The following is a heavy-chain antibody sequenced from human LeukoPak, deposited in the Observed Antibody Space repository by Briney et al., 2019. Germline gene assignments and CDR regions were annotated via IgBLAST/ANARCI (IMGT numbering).Heavy chain of an antibody. CDR1: GFTVSSNY. V-gene: IGHV3-53*01. CDR3: ARGQGYYDSSGYYEDY. Sequence: GGSLRLSCAASGFTVSSNYMSWVRQAPGTGLEWVSVIYSGGSTYYADSVKGRFTISRDNSKNTLYLQMNSLRAEDTAVYYCARGQGYYDSSGYYEDYWGQGTLVTVSS. J-gene: IGHJ4*02. D-gene: IGHD3-22*01. CDR2: IYSGGST.